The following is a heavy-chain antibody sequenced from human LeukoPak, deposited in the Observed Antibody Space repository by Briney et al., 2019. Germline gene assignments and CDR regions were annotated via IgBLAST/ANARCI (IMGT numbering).Heavy chain of an antibody. V-gene: IGHV3-23*01. CDR3: AKFRRGTAVAGDYFDY. CDR1: GFTFSSSA. J-gene: IGHJ4*02. CDR2: ISASGGST. D-gene: IGHD6-19*01. Sequence: GGSLRLSCAASGFTFSSSAMSWVRQVPGKGLEWVSGISASGGSTSYADSVRGRFTISRDNSKNTLYLQMNSLRAEDTAVYYCAKFRRGTAVAGDYFDYWGQGTLVTVSS.